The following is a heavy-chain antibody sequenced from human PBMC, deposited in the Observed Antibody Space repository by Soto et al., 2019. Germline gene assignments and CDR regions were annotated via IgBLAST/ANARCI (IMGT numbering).Heavy chain of an antibody. CDR1: GYTFTSYW. J-gene: IGHJ4*02. Sequence: GASLKISCQGSGYTFTSYWIGWVRQMPGKGLEWMGIIYPGDSDTRYSPSFQGQVTMSADKSISTAYLQWNSLKASDTAMYYCVRSDSSGWYTFDFWGQGILVTVFS. D-gene: IGHD6-19*01. CDR3: VRSDSSGWYTFDF. V-gene: IGHV5-51*01. CDR2: IYPGDSDT.